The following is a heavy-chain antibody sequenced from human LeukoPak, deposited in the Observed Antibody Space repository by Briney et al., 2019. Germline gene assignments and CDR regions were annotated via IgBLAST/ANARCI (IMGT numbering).Heavy chain of an antibody. CDR1: GYTFTGYY. CDR3: ARGHDSSGYHLGRFSFDY. D-gene: IGHD3-22*01. CDR2: INPNSGGT. Sequence: ASVKVSCKASGYTFTGYYMHWVRQAPGQGLEWMGWINPNSGGTNYAQKFQGRVTMTRDTSISTAYMELSRLRSDDTAVYYCARGHDSSGYHLGRFSFDYWGQGTLVTVSS. V-gene: IGHV1-2*02. J-gene: IGHJ4*02.